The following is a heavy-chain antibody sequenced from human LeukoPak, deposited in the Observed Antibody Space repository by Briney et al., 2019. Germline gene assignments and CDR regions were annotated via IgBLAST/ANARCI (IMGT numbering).Heavy chain of an antibody. CDR2: IYYSGST. CDR1: GGSISSYY. Sequence: SETLSLTCTVSGGSISSYYWSWIRQPPGKGLEWIGYIYYSGSTNYNPSLKSRVTISVDTSKNQFSLKLSSVTAADTAVYYCARLSNSGYGSVGDYWGQGTLVTVSS. J-gene: IGHJ4*02. CDR3: ARLSNSGYGSVGDY. D-gene: IGHD5-12*01. V-gene: IGHV4-59*08.